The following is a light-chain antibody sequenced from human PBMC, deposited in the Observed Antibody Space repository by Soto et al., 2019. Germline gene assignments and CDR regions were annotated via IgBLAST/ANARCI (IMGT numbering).Light chain of an antibody. J-gene: IGKJ2*03. CDR2: GAS. Sequence: EVVLTQSPATLSLSPGERATLSCRASENVRTFVDWYQQKPGQAPRLLIYGASNRATGIPARFSGSGSGTDFTLTISNLEPEDFATYYCQQSYSVQYSFGQGTTLEIK. V-gene: IGKV3-11*01. CDR3: QQSYSVQYS. CDR1: ENVRTF.